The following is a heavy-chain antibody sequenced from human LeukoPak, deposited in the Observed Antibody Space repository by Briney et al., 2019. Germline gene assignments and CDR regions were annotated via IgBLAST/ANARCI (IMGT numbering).Heavy chain of an antibody. J-gene: IGHJ6*03. CDR2: IYYSGST. Sequence: PSETLSLTCTVSGGSISSSSYYWGWIRQPPGKGLEWIGSIYYSGSTYYNPSLKSRVTISVDTSKNQFSLKLSSVTAADTAVYYCARRHYGSGSYYPYYYYYMDVWGKGTTVTISS. D-gene: IGHD3-10*01. CDR1: GGSISSSSYY. CDR3: ARRHYGSGSYYPYYYYYMDV. V-gene: IGHV4-39*01.